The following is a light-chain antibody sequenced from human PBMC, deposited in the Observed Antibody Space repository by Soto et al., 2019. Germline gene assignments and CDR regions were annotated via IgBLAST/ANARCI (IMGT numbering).Light chain of an antibody. CDR2: AAS. Sequence: DIQLTXXPSFLSASVGDRVTISCRASQAISSYLAWYQQKPGKAPKLLIYAASTLQTGVPSRFSGNASGTEFTLTISSLEPEDFATYYCQQLNSYPLTFGGGAVVEI. J-gene: IGKJ4*01. V-gene: IGKV1-9*01. CDR1: QAISSY. CDR3: QQLNSYPLT.